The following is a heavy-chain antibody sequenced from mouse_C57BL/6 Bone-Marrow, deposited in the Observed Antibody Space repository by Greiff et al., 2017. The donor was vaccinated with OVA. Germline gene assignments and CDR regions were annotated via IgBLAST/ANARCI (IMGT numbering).Heavy chain of an antibody. Sequence: VQLQQSGAELVRPGASVTLSCKASGYTFTDYEMHWVKQTPVHGLEWIGAIDPETGGTAYNQKFKGKAILTADKSSSTAYMELRSLTSEDSAVDYCPRDYGSSSYWYFDVWGTGTTVTVSS. CDR1: GYTFTDYE. CDR3: PRDYGSSSYWYFDV. V-gene: IGHV1-15*01. D-gene: IGHD1-1*01. J-gene: IGHJ1*03. CDR2: IDPETGGT.